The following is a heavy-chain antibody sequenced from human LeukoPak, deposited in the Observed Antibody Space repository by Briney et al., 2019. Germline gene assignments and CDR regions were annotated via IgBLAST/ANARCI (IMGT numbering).Heavy chain of an antibody. CDR2: ISGSGGST. V-gene: IGHV3-23*01. J-gene: IGHJ4*02. Sequence: GGSLRLSCAASGFTFSSYAMSWVRQAPGKGLEWVSGISGSGGSTYYADSVKGRFTISRDNAKNSLFLQMDSLRAEDTAVYYCATGYCSGSGCNSEGDWGQGTLVTVSS. D-gene: IGHD2-15*01. CDR1: GFTFSSYA. CDR3: ATGYCSGSGCNSEGD.